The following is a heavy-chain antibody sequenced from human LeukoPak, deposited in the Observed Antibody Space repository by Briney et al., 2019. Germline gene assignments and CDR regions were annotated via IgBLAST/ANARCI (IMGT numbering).Heavy chain of an antibody. CDR2: IWYDGSNK. CDR1: GFTFSSYG. V-gene: IGHV3-33*01. D-gene: IGHD6-13*01. J-gene: IGHJ4*02. Sequence: PGRSLRLSCAASGFTFSSYGMHWVRQAPGKGLERVAVIWYDGSNKYYADSVKGRFTISRDNSKNTLYLQMNSLRAEDTAVYYCAREMTHRIAAADYWGQGTLVTVSS. CDR3: AREMTHRIAAADY.